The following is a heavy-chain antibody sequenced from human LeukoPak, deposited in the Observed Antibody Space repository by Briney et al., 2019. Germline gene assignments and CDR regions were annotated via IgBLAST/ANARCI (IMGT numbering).Heavy chain of an antibody. Sequence: GGSLRLSCVVSGFTFSSHWMSRGRQAPGKGLEWVANIKEDGSEKYYVDSVKGRFTISRDNAKKSLYLQMDSLRAEDTAVYYCATHGYNELRYFDWSTNEWGQGTLVTVSS. CDR3: ATHGYNELRYFDWSTNE. D-gene: IGHD3-9*01. CDR2: IKEDGSEK. CDR1: GFTFSSHW. J-gene: IGHJ4*02. V-gene: IGHV3-7*01.